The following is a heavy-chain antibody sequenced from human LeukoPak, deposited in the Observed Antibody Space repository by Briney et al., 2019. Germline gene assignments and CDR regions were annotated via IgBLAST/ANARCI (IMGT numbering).Heavy chain of an antibody. CDR2: ISYDGSNK. Sequence: GGSLRLSCAASGFTFSNYAMHWVRQAPGKGLEWVAVISYDGSNKYYADSVKGRFTLSRDNSKNTLDLQMNSLRAEDTAVYYCAKGDLWGPGFDYWGQGTLVTVSS. CDR3: AKGDLWGPGFDY. D-gene: IGHD3-10*01. V-gene: IGHV3-30*04. J-gene: IGHJ4*02. CDR1: GFTFSNYA.